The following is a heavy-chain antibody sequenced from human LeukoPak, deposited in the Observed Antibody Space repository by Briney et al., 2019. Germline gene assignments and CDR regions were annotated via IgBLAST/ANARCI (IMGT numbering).Heavy chain of an antibody. D-gene: IGHD6-19*01. Sequence: SETLSLTCTVSGGSISSYYWSWVRQPAGEGLEWIGRIYTSGSTNYNPSLKSRVTMSVDTSKNQFSLKLSSVTAADTAVYYCAREEHLSGYSSGWYEGDNWFDPWGQGTLVTVSS. J-gene: IGHJ5*02. V-gene: IGHV4-4*07. CDR3: AREEHLSGYSSGWYEGDNWFDP. CDR1: GGSISSYY. CDR2: IYTSGST.